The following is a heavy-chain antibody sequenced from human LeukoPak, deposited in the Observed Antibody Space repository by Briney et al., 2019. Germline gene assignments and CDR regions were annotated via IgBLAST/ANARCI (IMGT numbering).Heavy chain of an antibody. Sequence: QPGGSLRLSCAVSRFTLSTYWKSWVRQARGKALEWVAHIRQDGSQEYYVDSVKGRFTISRDSAKNSLYLQMNSLRAEDTAVYYCARGVPYDSWSGPHYSDYWGQGTLVTVSS. CDR1: RFTLSTYW. CDR3: ARGVPYDSWSGPHYSDY. V-gene: IGHV3-7*01. J-gene: IGHJ4*02. D-gene: IGHD3-3*01. CDR2: IRQDGSQE.